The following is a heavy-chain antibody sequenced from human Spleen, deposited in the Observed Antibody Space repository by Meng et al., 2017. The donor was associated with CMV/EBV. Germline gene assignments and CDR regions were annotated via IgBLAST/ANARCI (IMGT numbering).Heavy chain of an antibody. J-gene: IGHJ6*02. V-gene: IGHV3-53*01. D-gene: IGHD4-17*01. CDR2: IYSGGST. CDR3: ARDLYGDYTGQNYGLDV. Sequence: GESLKISCAASGFTVSSNYMSWVRQAPGKGLEWVSVIYSGGSTYYADSVKGRFTISRDNSKNTLYLQMNSLRAEDTAVYYCARDLYGDYTGQNYGLDVWGQGTTVTVSS. CDR1: GFTVSSNY.